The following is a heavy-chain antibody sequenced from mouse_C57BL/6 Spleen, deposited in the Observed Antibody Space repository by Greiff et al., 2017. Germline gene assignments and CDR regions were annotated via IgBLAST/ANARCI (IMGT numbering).Heavy chain of an antibody. CDR2: INPNNGGT. V-gene: IGHV1-18*01. D-gene: IGHD1-1*01. CDR3: ARGTTRVAREYYYAMDD. CDR1: GYTFTDYN. J-gene: IGHJ4*01. Sequence: EVQLQQSGPELVKPGASVKIPCKASGYTFTDYNMDWVKQSHGKSLEWLGDINPNNGGTIYNQKFKGKATLTVDKSFSTAYMELRSLTSEDTSVYYCARGTTRVAREYYYAMDDWGQGTSVTVSS.